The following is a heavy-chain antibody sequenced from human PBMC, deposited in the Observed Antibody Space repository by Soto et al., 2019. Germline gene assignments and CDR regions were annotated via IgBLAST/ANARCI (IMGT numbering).Heavy chain of an antibody. J-gene: IGHJ6*03. D-gene: IGHD3-3*01. CDR2: INHSGST. V-gene: IGHV4-34*01. CDR1: GGSFSGYY. Sequence: QVQLQQWGAGLLKPSETLSLTCAVYGGSFSGYYWSWIRQPPGKGLEWSGEINHSGSTNYNPSLKSRVTISVDTSNSQCSLKLSSVTAADTAVYYCARKAPRGVVIIFRRHNYYMDVWGKGTTVTVSS. CDR3: ARKAPRGVVIIFRRHNYYMDV.